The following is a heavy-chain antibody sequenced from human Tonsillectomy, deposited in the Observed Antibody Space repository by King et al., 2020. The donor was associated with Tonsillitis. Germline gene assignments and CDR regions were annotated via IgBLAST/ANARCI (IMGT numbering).Heavy chain of an antibody. V-gene: IGHV3-74*01. CDR3: ARYNAGYYYHGMDV. CDR1: GFTFSSYW. CDR2: SNVDGSST. Sequence: VQLVESGGGLVQPGGSLRLSCAASGFTFSSYWMHWVRQAPGKGLVWVSRSNVDGSSTSYADSVKGRFTISRDNAKNTLYLQMNSLRGEDTAVYYCARYNAGYYYHGMDVWGQGTTVTVSS. J-gene: IGHJ6*02. D-gene: IGHD1-14*01.